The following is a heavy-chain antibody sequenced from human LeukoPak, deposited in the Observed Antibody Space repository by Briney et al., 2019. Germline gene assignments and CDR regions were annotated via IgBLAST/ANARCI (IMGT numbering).Heavy chain of an antibody. CDR3: ASRGIAAAVTRAFDI. J-gene: IGHJ3*02. CDR1: GFTFNNYI. D-gene: IGHD6-13*01. CDR2: ISSSSDYI. Sequence: GGPLRLSCAASGFTFNNYIMNWVRQAPGKGLEWVSSISSSSDYIYYADSVKGRVTISRDNAKNSLYLQMNSLRAEDTAVYYCASRGIAAAVTRAFDIWGQGTMVTVSS. V-gene: IGHV3-21*04.